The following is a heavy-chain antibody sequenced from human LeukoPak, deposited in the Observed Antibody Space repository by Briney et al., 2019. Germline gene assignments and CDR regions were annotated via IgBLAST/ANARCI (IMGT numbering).Heavy chain of an antibody. J-gene: IGHJ4*02. CDR1: AFIFKNYA. V-gene: IGHV3-30*18. CDR2: ISYHGSNQ. Sequence: AGGSLRLSCAASAFIFKNYAMHWVRQPPGKGLEWVAVISYHGSNQYYIDSVKGRFTISRDNSKDTVYLQMNSLRPDDTAVYYCAKGFSAGTMDYWGQGTLVTVSS. D-gene: IGHD1-1*01. CDR3: AKGFSAGTMDY.